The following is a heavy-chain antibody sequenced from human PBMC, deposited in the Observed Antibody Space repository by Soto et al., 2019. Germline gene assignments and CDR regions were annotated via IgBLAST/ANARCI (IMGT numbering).Heavy chain of an antibody. CDR2: IYYSGST. CDR3: ARAEAVAGTDYYYYGMDV. D-gene: IGHD6-19*01. CDR1: GGSISSYY. J-gene: IGHJ6*02. V-gene: IGHV4-59*01. Sequence: SETLSLTCTVSGGSISSYYWSWIRQPPGKGLEWIGYIYYSGSTNYNPSLKSRVTISVDTSKNQFSLKLSPVTAADTAVYYCARAEAVAGTDYYYYGMDVWGQGTTVTVSS.